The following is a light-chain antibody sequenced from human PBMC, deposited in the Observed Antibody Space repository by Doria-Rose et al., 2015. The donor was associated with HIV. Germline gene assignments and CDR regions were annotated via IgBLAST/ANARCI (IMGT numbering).Light chain of an antibody. J-gene: IGKJ1*01. Sequence: TQSPGTLSLSPGGRATLSCRASQSFSSTYLAWYQQKPGQAPSLLIYDGSTRATGIPDRFSASGSGADFTLTINRLEPEDFAPYYCHQYGTSWTFGQGTKVGI. V-gene: IGKV3-20*01. CDR3: HQYGTSWT. CDR1: QSFSSTY. CDR2: DGS.